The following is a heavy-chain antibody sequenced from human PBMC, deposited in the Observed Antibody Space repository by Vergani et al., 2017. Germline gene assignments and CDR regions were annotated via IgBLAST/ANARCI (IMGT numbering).Heavy chain of an antibody. CDR1: EYSFGNYW. J-gene: IGHJ4*02. D-gene: IGHD1-1*01. Sequence: EVDLVQSGPEMRKPGESLKISCKGSEYSFGNYWIGWVRQMPGKGLEWMGIIYPADSDTRYSPSFQGQVTISADKSISTAFLQWDSLNASDTALYYCARHTTYTDSWGQGTLVTVSS. V-gene: IGHV5-51*01. CDR3: ARHTTYTDS. CDR2: IYPADSDT.